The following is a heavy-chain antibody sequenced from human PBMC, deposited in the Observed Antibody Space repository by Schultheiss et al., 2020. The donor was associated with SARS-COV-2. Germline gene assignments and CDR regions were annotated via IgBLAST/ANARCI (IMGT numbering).Heavy chain of an antibody. CDR3: AREGPNWNDEGEFDC. CDR1: GFTFSYYA. CDR2: ISYDGSTK. Sequence: GESLKISCVASGFTFSYYAIHWVRQAPGKGLEWVALISYDGSTKYYADSVKGRFTISRDNSKNTLYLQMNSLRAEDTAVYYCAREGPNWNDEGEFDCWGQGTLVTVSS. J-gene: IGHJ4*02. D-gene: IGHD1-1*01. V-gene: IGHV3-30-3*01.